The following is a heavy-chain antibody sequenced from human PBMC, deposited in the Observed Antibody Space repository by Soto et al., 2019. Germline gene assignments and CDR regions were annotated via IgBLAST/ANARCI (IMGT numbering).Heavy chain of an antibody. CDR3: ARHSCFGELSFDS. Sequence: SETLSLTCTVSGGSISSGDHYWTWIRQPPGKGLEWIGHILYSGNTHYNPSLNSRLTISVDTSKNQFSLKPSSVTAADTALYYCARHSCFGELSFDSWGQGTLVTVSS. CDR1: GGSISSGDHY. CDR2: ILYSGNT. J-gene: IGHJ4*02. D-gene: IGHD3-10*01. V-gene: IGHV4-30-4*01.